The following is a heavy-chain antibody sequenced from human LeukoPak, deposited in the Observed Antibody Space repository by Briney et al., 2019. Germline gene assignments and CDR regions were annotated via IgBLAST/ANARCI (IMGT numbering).Heavy chain of an antibody. D-gene: IGHD3-10*01. CDR2: IYHSGST. J-gene: IGHJ4*02. V-gene: IGHV4-30-4*01. CDR3: ARSRGFGEPHFDY. Sequence: PSETLSLTCNVSGGSISSGDNYWSWIRQPPGKGLEWIGYIYHSGSTYYNPSLKSRVTISIDTSKNQFSLKLSSVTAADTAVYYCARSRGFGEPHFDYWGQGTLVTVSS. CDR1: GGSISSGDNY.